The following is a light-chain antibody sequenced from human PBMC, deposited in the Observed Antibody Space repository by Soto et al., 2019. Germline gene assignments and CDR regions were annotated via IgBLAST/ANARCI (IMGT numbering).Light chain of an antibody. CDR3: QPHGSSPRVT. Sequence: EIVLTQSPGTLSLSPGERATLSCRASQSVSSSYLAWYQQKPGQAPRLLIYGASSRATGIPDRFSGSGSGTDFTITISRLEPEDFAVYYCQPHGSSPRVTFGGGTKVEIK. J-gene: IGKJ4*01. V-gene: IGKV3-20*01. CDR2: GAS. CDR1: QSVSSSY.